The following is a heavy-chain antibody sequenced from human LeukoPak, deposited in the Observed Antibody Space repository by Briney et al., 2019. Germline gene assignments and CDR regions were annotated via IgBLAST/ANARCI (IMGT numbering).Heavy chain of an antibody. V-gene: IGHV4-59*01. CDR3: ARAGNGFDI. CDR1: GFTFSSYS. D-gene: IGHD3-10*01. Sequence: GSLRLSCAASGFTFSSYSMNWVRQPPGKGLEWIGSIYYSGSTNYNPSLKSRVTISVDTSKNQFSLKLSSVTAAGTAVYYCARAGNGFDIWGQGTMVTVSS. J-gene: IGHJ3*02. CDR2: IYYSGST.